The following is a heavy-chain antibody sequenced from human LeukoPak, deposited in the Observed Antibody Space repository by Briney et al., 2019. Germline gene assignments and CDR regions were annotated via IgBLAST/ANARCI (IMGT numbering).Heavy chain of an antibody. J-gene: IGHJ6*02. CDR3: ARAFGELLSPAYYYYGMDV. D-gene: IGHD3-10*01. V-gene: IGHV1-69*01. CDR2: FGTA. Sequence: FGTANYAQKFQGRVTITSDESTSTAYMELSSLRSEDTAVYYCARAFGELLSPAYYYYGMDVWGQGTTVTVSS.